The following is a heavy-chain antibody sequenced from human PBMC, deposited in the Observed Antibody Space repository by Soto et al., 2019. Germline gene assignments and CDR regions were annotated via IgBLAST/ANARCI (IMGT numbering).Heavy chain of an antibody. J-gene: IGHJ4*02. CDR1: GFTFSNYG. V-gene: IGHV3-30*03. CDR2: ISYDGSNK. D-gene: IGHD2-15*01. CDR3: ARAGGLLLDY. Sequence: QVQLVESGGGVVQPGRSLRLSCAASGFTFSNYGMHWVRQAPGKGLEWVAVISYDGSNKYYADSVKGRFTISRDNSKNTLYLQMNSLRAEDTAVYYCARAGGLLLDYWGQGTLVTVSS.